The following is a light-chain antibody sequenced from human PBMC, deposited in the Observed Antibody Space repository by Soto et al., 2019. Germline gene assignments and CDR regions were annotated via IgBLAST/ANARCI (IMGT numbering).Light chain of an antibody. V-gene: IGKV1-5*03. Sequence: DIPMTQSPSTLSASVGDRVTITCRASQSISSWLAWYQQKPGKAPKLLIYKASSLESGVPSRFSGSGSGTEFTLTIRSLQPDDFATYYCQQYNSYSWTFGQGTKVEIK. CDR2: KAS. J-gene: IGKJ1*01. CDR3: QQYNSYSWT. CDR1: QSISSW.